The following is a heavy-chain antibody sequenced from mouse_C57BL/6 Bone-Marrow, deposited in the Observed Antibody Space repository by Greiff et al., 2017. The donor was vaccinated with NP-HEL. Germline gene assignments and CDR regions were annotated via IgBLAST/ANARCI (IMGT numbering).Heavy chain of an antibody. V-gene: IGHV5-4*01. Sequence: EVQLVESGGGLVKPGGSLKLSCAASGFTFSSYAMSWVRQTPEKRLEWVATISDGGSYTYYPDNVKGRFTISRDNAKNNLYLQMSHLKSEGTAMYYCARDYGYAMDYWGQGTSVTVSS. J-gene: IGHJ4*01. CDR2: ISDGGSYT. CDR3: ARDYGYAMDY. D-gene: IGHD1-1*01. CDR1: GFTFSSYA.